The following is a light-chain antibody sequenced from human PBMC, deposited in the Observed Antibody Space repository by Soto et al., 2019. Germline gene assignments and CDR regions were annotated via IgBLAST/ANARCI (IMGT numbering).Light chain of an antibody. J-gene: IGLJ2*01. CDR1: NSNIGRNT. V-gene: IGLV1-44*01. CDR3: ATWDDSLDGVI. Sequence: QSVLTQTPSTSGTPGQGVTISCSGGNSNIGRNTVNWYQQLPGMAPKLLIYTNNQRPSGVPDRFSGSKSGTSASLAISGLQSEDEANYYCATWDDSLDGVIFGGGTKVTVL. CDR2: TNN.